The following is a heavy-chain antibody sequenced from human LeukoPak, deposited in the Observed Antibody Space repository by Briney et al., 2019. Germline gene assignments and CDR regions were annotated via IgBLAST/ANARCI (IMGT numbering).Heavy chain of an antibody. CDR1: GFTVSSNY. CDR3: AKDRCSNGVGCYYYYMDV. J-gene: IGHJ6*03. Sequence: GGSLRLSCAASGFTVSSNYMSWVRQAPGKGLEWVSGISGSGSSTYYADSVKGRFSVSRDSSKNILYLQMNSLRAEDTAVYYCAKDRCSNGVGCYYYYMDVWGKGTTVTISS. CDR2: ISGSGSST. D-gene: IGHD2-8*01. V-gene: IGHV3-23*01.